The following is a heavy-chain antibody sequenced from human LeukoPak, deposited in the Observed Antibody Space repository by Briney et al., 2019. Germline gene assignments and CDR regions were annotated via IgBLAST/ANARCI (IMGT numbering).Heavy chain of an antibody. V-gene: IGHV1-18*01. CDR2: ISAYNGNT. J-gene: IGHJ5*02. Sequence: ASVKVSCKASGYTFTSYGISWVRQAPGQGLEWMGWISAYNGNTNYAQKFQGRVTITADESTSTAYMELSSLRSEDTAVYYCARAGLGYCSSTSCPNWFDPWGQGTLVTVSS. D-gene: IGHD2-2*01. CDR1: GYTFTSYG. CDR3: ARAGLGYCSSTSCPNWFDP.